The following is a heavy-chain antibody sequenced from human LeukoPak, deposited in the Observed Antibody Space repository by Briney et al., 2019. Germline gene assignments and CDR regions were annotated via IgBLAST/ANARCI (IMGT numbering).Heavy chain of an antibody. CDR2: IFEGGST. CDR3: ASSGDKKALFDY. V-gene: IGHV4-59*12. Sequence: PSETLSLTCTVSGGSISSYYWSWVRQPPGKGLEWVGYIFEGGSTYYNPSLKSRVTTSVDEAKNQFFLKLSSVTAADTAVYYCASSGDKKALFDYWGQGTLVTVSS. CDR1: GGSISSYY. J-gene: IGHJ4*02. D-gene: IGHD7-27*01.